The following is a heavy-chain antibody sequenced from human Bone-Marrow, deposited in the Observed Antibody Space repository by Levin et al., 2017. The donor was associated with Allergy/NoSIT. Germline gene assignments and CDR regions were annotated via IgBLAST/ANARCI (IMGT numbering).Heavy chain of an antibody. CDR3: AIYGSGSYYSAFDI. Sequence: ETLSLTCAASGFTVSSNHMSWVRQAPGKGLEWVSLIYSGGRTYYADSVKGRFTISRDNSKNTLYLQMNSLRGEDTAVYYCAIYGSGSYYSAFDIWGQGTLVTVSS. CDR1: GFTVSSNH. J-gene: IGHJ3*02. D-gene: IGHD3-10*01. V-gene: IGHV3-53*01. CDR2: IYSGGRT.